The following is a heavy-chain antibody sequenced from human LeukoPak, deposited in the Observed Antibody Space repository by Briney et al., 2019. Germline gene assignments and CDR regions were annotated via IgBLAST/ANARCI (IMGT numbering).Heavy chain of an antibody. J-gene: IGHJ3*02. CDR2: IDVSGGGT. CDR3: ARDSDAFDI. CDR1: GYSFTHYY. V-gene: IGHV1-46*01. Sequence: ASVKVSCKASGYSFTHYYIHWVRQAPGQGLEWMGIIDVSGGGTTYAQKFQGRVTMTRDTSTRTAYMERRSLRSEDTAVYYCARDSDAFDIWGQGTMVTVSS.